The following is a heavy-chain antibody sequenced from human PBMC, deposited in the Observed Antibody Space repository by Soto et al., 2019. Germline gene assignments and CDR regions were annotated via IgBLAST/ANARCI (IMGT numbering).Heavy chain of an antibody. CDR1: GFTFSSYA. D-gene: IGHD4-17*01. J-gene: IGHJ6*03. CDR3: STVPTVTTNYYYMDV. Sequence: EVQLLESGGGLVQPGASLRLSCAASGFTFSSYAMSWVRQAPGKGLEWVSAISGSGGSTYYADSVKGRFTISRDNSKNTLYLQMNSLRAEDTAVYYCSTVPTVTTNYYYMDVWGKGTTVTVSS. V-gene: IGHV3-23*01. CDR2: ISGSGGST.